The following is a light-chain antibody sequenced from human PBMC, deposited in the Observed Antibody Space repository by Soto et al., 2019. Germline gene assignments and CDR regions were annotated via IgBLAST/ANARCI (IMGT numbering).Light chain of an antibody. J-gene: IGKJ3*01. CDR2: GAS. V-gene: IGKV1-9*01. CDR1: QGISSF. Sequence: DIQLPQYPPYLSASVGDRVTIICRASQGISSFLAWYQQKPGRAPKLLVYGASTVERGVPSRFSGSGSGAEFTLTISSLQPEDFATYYCQQVNSYPFTFGPGTRVDIK. CDR3: QQVNSYPFT.